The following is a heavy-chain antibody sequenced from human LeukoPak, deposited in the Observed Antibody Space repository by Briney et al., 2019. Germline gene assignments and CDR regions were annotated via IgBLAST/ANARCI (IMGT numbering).Heavy chain of an antibody. J-gene: IGHJ4*02. Sequence: GESLKISCQGSGYIFTSYWIGWVRQVPGKGLEWMGIIYPGDSDTRYSPSFQGQVTISADKSISTAYLQWSSLQASDTAIYYCARPRSPFDSSGGEGFDLWGQGTLVTVSS. D-gene: IGHD3-22*01. V-gene: IGHV5-51*01. CDR1: GYIFTSYW. CDR2: IYPGDSDT. CDR3: ARPRSPFDSSGGEGFDL.